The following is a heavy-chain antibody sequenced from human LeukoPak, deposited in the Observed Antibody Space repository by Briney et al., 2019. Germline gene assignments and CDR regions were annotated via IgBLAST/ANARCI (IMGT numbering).Heavy chain of an antibody. J-gene: IGHJ4*02. D-gene: IGHD1-14*01. CDR1: GFTFSSFG. CDR3: ARGHHGDS. CDR2: ITYDGSKK. Sequence: GGSLRLSCAASGFTFSSFGMHWARQAPGKGLEWVAVITYDGSKKYYADSVKGRFIISRDNSKNTMYLQMNSLRAEDTATYYCARGHHGDSWGQGTLVTVSS. V-gene: IGHV3-30-3*01.